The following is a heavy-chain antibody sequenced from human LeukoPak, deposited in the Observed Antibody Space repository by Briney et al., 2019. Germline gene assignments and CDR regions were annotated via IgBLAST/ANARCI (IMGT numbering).Heavy chain of an antibody. V-gene: IGHV3-53*01. Sequence: PGGSLGLSCAACGFTVSSNYMSGGRQARGKGLEWGSVIYSGGSTYYAGSVKGRFTISRDNSKNTLYLQMNSLRAEDTAVYYCARDLAHGDYEYWGQGTLVPVSS. J-gene: IGHJ4*02. CDR2: IYSGGST. CDR1: GFTVSSNY. D-gene: IGHD4-17*01. CDR3: ARDLAHGDYEY.